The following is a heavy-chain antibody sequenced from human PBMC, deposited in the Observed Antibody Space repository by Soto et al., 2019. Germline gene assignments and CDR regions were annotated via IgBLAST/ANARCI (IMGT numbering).Heavy chain of an antibody. CDR1: GDSITSSSHY. J-gene: IGHJ5*02. Sequence: SETLSLTCTVSGDSITSSSHYWGWIRQPPGKGLECIANIYYDGNTYYNPSLKSRVAISLDTSKNQFSLRLNSVTAADTAVYWCARDPVDGYAFFDSWGQGALVTV. V-gene: IGHV4-39*07. D-gene: IGHD5-12*01. CDR3: ARDPVDGYAFFDS. CDR2: IYYDGNT.